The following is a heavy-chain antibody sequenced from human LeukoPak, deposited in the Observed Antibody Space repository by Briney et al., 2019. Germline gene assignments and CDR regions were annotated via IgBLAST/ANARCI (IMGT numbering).Heavy chain of an antibody. Sequence: SETLSLTCTVSGGSISSYYWSWIRQPPGKGLEWIGYIYYSGTTNYNPSLKSRVTISVDTSKNQFSLKLNSVTPADTAVYYCARGFGYFDWFPVYWGQGTLVPVSS. CDR1: GGSISSYY. CDR2: IYYSGTT. J-gene: IGHJ4*02. CDR3: ARGFGYFDWFPVY. D-gene: IGHD3-9*01. V-gene: IGHV4-59*01.